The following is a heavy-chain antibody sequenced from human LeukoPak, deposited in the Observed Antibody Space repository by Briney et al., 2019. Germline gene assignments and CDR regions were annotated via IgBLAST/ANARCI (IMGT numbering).Heavy chain of an antibody. CDR2: ISSSGSTI. CDR1: GFTFSDYY. D-gene: IGHD2-2*01. Sequence: GGSLSLSCAASGFTFSDYYMSWIRQAPGKGLEWVSYISSSGSTIYYADSVKGRFTISRDNAKNSLYLQMNSLRAEDTAVYYCAREYCSSTSCSLDGMDVWGQGTTVTVSS. J-gene: IGHJ6*02. V-gene: IGHV3-11*01. CDR3: AREYCSSTSCSLDGMDV.